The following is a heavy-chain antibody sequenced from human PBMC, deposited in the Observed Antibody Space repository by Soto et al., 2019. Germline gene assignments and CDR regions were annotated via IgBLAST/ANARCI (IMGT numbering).Heavy chain of an antibody. CDR1: GGSISSYY. J-gene: IGHJ3*02. CDR2: IYYSGST. CDR3: ARETYKWNHVGAFDI. Sequence: SETLSLTCTVSGGSISSYYWSWIRQPPGKGLEWIGYIYYSGSTNYNPSLKSRVTISEDTSKNQFSLKLSSVTTADTAVYYCARETYKWNHVGAFDIWGQGTMVTVSS. D-gene: IGHD1-20*01. V-gene: IGHV4-59*01.